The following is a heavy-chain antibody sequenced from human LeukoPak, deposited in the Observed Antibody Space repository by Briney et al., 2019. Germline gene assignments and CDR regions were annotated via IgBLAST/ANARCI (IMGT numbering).Heavy chain of an antibody. CDR1: GGSISSYY. V-gene: IGHV4-59*12. J-gene: IGHJ4*02. CDR2: IYYTGST. D-gene: IGHD3-3*01. CDR3: ARVRYDFWSGYSGQHARGPFDY. Sequence: SETLSLTCTVSGGSISSYYWGWIRQPPGKGLEWIGYIYYTGSTNYNPSLKSRVTISVDTSKNQFSLKLSSVTAADTAVYYCARVRYDFWSGYSGQHARGPFDYWGQGTLVTVSS.